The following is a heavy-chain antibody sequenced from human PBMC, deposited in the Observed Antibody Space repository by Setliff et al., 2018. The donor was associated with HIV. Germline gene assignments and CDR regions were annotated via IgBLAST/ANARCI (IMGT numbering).Heavy chain of an antibody. CDR2: ISSSGGST. CDR1: GFTFSSYS. D-gene: IGHD1-26*01. J-gene: IGHJ4*02. CDR3: AKKGTSGTYSYYFDY. V-gene: IGHV3-23*01. Sequence: GGSLRLSCAASGFTFSSYSMNWVRQAPGKGLEWVSGISSSGGSTFYADSVKGRFTISRDNSKDTVYLQMNSLRAEDTAVYYCAKKGTSGTYSYYFDYWGQGTLVTVSS.